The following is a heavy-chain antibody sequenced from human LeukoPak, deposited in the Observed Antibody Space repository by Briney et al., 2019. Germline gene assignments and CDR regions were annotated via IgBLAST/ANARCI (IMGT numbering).Heavy chain of an antibody. D-gene: IGHD6-19*01. CDR1: GFTFSSYG. J-gene: IGHJ6*02. V-gene: IGHV3-33*01. CDR3: ARDGSSGWFWGDYYYGMDV. Sequence: GGSLRLSCAASGFTFSSYGMHWVRQAPGKGLEWVAVIWYDGSNKYYADSVKGRFTISRDNSKNTLYLQMNSLRAEDTAVYYCARDGSSGWFWGDYYYGMDVWGQGTTVTVSS. CDR2: IWYDGSNK.